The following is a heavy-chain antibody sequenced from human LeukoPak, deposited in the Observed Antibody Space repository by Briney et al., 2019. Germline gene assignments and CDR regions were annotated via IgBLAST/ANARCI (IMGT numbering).Heavy chain of an antibody. D-gene: IGHD2-15*01. CDR1: GFTFSSYA. Sequence: GGSLRLSCAASGFTFSSYAMSWVRQAPGKGLEWVSAISGSGGSTYYADSVKGRFTISRDNSKNTLYLQMNSLRAEDTAVYSCARYCSGVSCYSGYDYWGQGTLITVSS. J-gene: IGHJ4*02. V-gene: IGHV3-23*01. CDR3: ARYCSGVSCYSGYDY. CDR2: ISGSGGST.